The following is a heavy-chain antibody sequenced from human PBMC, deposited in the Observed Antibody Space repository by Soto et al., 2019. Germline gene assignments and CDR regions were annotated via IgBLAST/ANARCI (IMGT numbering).Heavy chain of an antibody. CDR1: GGSISSGGYY. J-gene: IGHJ5*02. CDR3: AREAVWGYCSGGSCYDWFDP. V-gene: IGHV4-31*03. Sequence: SETLSLTCTVSGGSISSGGYYWSWIRQHPGKGLEWIGYIYYSGSTYYNPSLKSRVTISVDTSKNQFSLKLSSVTAADTAVYYCAREAVWGYCSGGSCYDWFDPWGQGTLVTVS. D-gene: IGHD2-15*01. CDR2: IYYSGST.